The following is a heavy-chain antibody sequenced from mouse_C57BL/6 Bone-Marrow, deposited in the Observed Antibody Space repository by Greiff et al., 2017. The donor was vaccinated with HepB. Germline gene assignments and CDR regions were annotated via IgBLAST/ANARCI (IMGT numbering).Heavy chain of an antibody. V-gene: IGHV14-4*01. CDR3: TTYDYAYYAMDY. J-gene: IGHJ4*01. CDR2: IDPENGDT. Sequence: EVQLQQSGAELVRPGASVKLSCTASGFNIKDYYMHWVKQRPEQGLEWIGWIDPENGDTEYASKFQGKATITADTSSNTAYLQLSSLTSEDTAVYYCTTYDYAYYAMDYWGQGTSVTVSS. CDR1: GFNIKDYY. D-gene: IGHD2-4*01.